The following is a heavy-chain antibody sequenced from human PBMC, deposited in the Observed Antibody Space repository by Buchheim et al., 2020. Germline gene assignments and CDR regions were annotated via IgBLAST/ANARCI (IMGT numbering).Heavy chain of an antibody. Sequence: QVQLQESGPGLVKPSQTLSLTCAVSGGSISSGGYSWSWIRQPPGKGLEWIGYIYYSGSTYYNPSLKSRVTISVETSKNQFSLKLSSVTAADTAVYYCARGGIVVVPAATENYYYGMDVWGQGTT. D-gene: IGHD2-2*01. CDR1: GGSISSGGYS. J-gene: IGHJ6*02. CDR3: ARGGIVVVPAATENYYYGMDV. CDR2: IYYSGST. V-gene: IGHV4-30-4*07.